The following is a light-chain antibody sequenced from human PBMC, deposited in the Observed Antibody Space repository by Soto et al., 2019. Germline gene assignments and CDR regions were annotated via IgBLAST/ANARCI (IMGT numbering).Light chain of an antibody. J-gene: IGKJ1*01. V-gene: IGKV3-15*01. Sequence: EVVLKQSRGTLSLSPGKNATLSCRASQSVNSNLAWYQQKPGQAPRLLIYGASTRATGIPARFSGGGSGTEFTLTISSLQSEDFAVYYCQQYNNWPRTFGQGTKVDIK. CDR1: QSVNSN. CDR3: QQYNNWPRT. CDR2: GAS.